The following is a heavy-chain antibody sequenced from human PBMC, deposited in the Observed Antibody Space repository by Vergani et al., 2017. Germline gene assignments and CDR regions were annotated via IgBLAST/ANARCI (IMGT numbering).Heavy chain of an antibody. V-gene: IGHV3-23*01. D-gene: IGHD1-1*01. Sequence: EMQLLESGGGLVQPGGSLRLSCAASGFTFSSYAMGWVRQAPGKGLEWISVISGSGGSTKYADSVKGRFTISRDNSKNTLFLQMNSLKGEDTAVYYCAKAPDLQRERRFWFDPWGQGTLVTV. CDR2: ISGSGGST. CDR3: AKAPDLQRERRFWFDP. CDR1: GFTFSSYA. J-gene: IGHJ5*02.